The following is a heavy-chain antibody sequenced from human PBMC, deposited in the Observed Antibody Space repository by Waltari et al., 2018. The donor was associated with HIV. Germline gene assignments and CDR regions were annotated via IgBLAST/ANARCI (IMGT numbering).Heavy chain of an antibody. Sequence: QVQLVQSGAEVKNPGASVKVSCTVSGYTPPALSIHWVRQAPGEGLEWMGGFDREDGETIYAQKFQGRVTMSEDTSTDTAYMELSSLGSEDTAVYYCATTRQWLVHSGLDVWGQGTTVPVSS. D-gene: IGHD6-19*01. CDR1: GYTPPALS. V-gene: IGHV1-24*01. CDR2: FDREDGET. CDR3: ATTRQWLVHSGLDV. J-gene: IGHJ6*02.